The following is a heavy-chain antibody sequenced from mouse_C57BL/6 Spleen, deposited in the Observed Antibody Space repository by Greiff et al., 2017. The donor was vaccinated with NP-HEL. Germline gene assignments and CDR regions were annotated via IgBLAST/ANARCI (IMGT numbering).Heavy chain of an antibody. CDR2: IDPSDSYT. CDR3: ARRGYGSSYDWYFDV. CDR1: GYTFTSYW. D-gene: IGHD1-1*01. Sequence: QVQLKQPGAELVKPGASVKLSCKASGYTFTSYWMQWVKQRPGQGLEWIGEIDPSDSYTNYNPKFKGKATLTVDTSSSTAYMPVSSLTSEDSAVYYCARRGYGSSYDWYFDVWGTGTTVTVSS. V-gene: IGHV1-50*01. J-gene: IGHJ1*03.